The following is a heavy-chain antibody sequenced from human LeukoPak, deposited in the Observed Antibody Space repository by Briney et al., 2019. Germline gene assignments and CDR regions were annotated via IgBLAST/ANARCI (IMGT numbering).Heavy chain of an antibody. V-gene: IGHV3-15*01. CDR2: IKSKVNGGTT. CDR3: TALGYPQYFHH. J-gene: IGHJ4*02. CDR1: GFTFSDHY. D-gene: IGHD2-15*01. Sequence: GGSLRLSCAASGFTFSDHYMTWVRQAPGKGLEWVGRIKSKVNGGTTDYAAPVKGRFTISRDDSKNTLYFQMNSLKTEDTAVYYCTALGYPQYFHHWGQGTLVTVSS.